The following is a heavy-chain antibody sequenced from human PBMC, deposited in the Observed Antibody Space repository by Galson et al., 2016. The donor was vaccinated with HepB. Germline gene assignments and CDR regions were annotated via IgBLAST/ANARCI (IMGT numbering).Heavy chain of an antibody. V-gene: IGHV3-23*01. CDR3: AKGGYSYGYMDY. CDR2: ISAGGGST. D-gene: IGHD5-18*01. J-gene: IGHJ4*02. Sequence: SLRLSCAASGFRFSSNGFTPSNFALHWVRQAPGKGLEWVSGISAGGGSTYYADSVTGRFTVSRDNSRNTLYLQMNSLRAEDTALYYCAKGGYSYGYMDYWGQGTLVTVSS. CDR1: GFRFSSNGFTPSNFA.